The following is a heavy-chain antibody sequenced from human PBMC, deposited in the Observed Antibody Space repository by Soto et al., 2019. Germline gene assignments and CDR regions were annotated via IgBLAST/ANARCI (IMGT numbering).Heavy chain of an antibody. J-gene: IGHJ3*01. CDR3: AREYSDAFDV. Sequence: SQTLSLTYAISGDSVSTNSAAWNWIRQSPSRGLEWLGRTYFRSKWSNDYVESLKSRITINPDTSKNQFSLLLNSVTPEDTAVYYCAREYSDAFDVWGQGTMVTVSS. V-gene: IGHV6-1*01. D-gene: IGHD2-15*01. CDR2: TYFRSKWSN. CDR1: GDSVSTNSAA.